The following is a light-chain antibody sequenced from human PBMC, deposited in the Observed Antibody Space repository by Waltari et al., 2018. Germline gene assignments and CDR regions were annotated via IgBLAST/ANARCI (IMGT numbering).Light chain of an antibody. J-gene: IGLJ1*01. V-gene: IGLV2-11*01. CDR2: DVS. CDR3: CSYAGSSLYV. Sequence: WDQQPPGKAPKLMIYDVSKRPSGVPDRFSGSKSGNTASLTISGLQAEDEADYYCCSYAGSSLYVFGTGTKVTVL.